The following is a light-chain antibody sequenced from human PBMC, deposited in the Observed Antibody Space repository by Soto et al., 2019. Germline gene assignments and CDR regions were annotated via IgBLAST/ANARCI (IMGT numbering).Light chain of an antibody. J-gene: IGKJ1*01. CDR2: TTS. Sequence: DIQMTQSPSSLSASVGDRVTITCRASQSISYYLNWYQQKPGRAPRLLIYTTSSLQSGVPSKFSGSASGTDFTLTISSRQPEDFATYYCQQSYTTPWTFGQGTKVEIK. CDR1: QSISYY. CDR3: QQSYTTPWT. V-gene: IGKV1-39*01.